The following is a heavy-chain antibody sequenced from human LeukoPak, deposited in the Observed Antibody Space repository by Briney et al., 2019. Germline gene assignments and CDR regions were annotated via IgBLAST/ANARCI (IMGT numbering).Heavy chain of an antibody. CDR1: GYTFTSYY. CDR2: MNPNSGNT. D-gene: IGHD3-3*01. Sequence: ASVKVSCKASGYTFTSYYMHWVRQAPGQGLEWMGWMNPNSGNTGYAQKFQGRVTMTRNTSISTAYMELSSLRSEDTAVYYCARGKYYDFWSGYPYWGQGTLVTVSS. CDR3: ARGKYYDFWSGYPY. V-gene: IGHV1-8*02. J-gene: IGHJ4*02.